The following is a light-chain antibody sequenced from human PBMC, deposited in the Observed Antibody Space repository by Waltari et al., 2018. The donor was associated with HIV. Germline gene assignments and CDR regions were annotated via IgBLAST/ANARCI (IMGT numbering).Light chain of an antibody. Sequence: QSALTQPASVSGSPGQSITISCTGTSSDVGGYNYVSWYQQHPAKAPKLMLYEVSNRPSGVSNRFSGSKSGNTASLTISGLQAEDEADYYCSSYTSSSTLYVFGTGTKVTVL. CDR3: SSYTSSSTLYV. V-gene: IGLV2-14*01. J-gene: IGLJ1*01. CDR2: EVS. CDR1: SSDVGGYNY.